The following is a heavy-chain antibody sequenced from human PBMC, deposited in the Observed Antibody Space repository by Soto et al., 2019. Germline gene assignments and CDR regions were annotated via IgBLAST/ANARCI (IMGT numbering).Heavy chain of an antibody. CDR2: IDPSDSYT. Sequence: PGESLKISCKGSGYSFTSYWISWVRQMPGKGLEWMGRIDPSDSYTNYSPSFQGHVTISADKSISTAYLQWSSLKASDTAMYYCARRPRGVVDANYYYYGMDVWGQGTTVTVSS. J-gene: IGHJ6*02. V-gene: IGHV5-10-1*01. D-gene: IGHD2-8*02. CDR3: ARRPRGVVDANYYYYGMDV. CDR1: GYSFTSYW.